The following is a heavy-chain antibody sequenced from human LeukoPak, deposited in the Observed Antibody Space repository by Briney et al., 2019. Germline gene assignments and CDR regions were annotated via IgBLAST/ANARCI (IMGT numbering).Heavy chain of an antibody. V-gene: IGHV3-21*01. CDR1: GFTFSSYS. Sequence: GGSLRLSCAASGFTFSSYSMNWVRQAPGKGLEWVSSISSSSSYIYYADSVKGRFTISRDNAKNSLYLQMDSLGAEDTAVYYSASGGIYDSSGYYPDYFDYWGQGTLVTVSS. D-gene: IGHD3-22*01. CDR2: ISSSSSYI. CDR3: ASGGIYDSSGYYPDYFDY. J-gene: IGHJ4*02.